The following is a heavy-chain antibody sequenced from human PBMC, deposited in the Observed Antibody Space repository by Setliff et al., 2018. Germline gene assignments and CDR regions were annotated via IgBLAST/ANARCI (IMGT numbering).Heavy chain of an antibody. CDR1: GGPISSSSYY. D-gene: IGHD6-6*01. CDR2: INHSGTT. CDR3: ARGRNVAIRLLDS. J-gene: IGHJ4*02. V-gene: IGHV4-39*07. Sequence: SETLSLTCSASGGPISSSSYYWVWIRQPPGKGLEWIGEINHSGTTNYNPSLRSRVTISIDSSRFQFSLNLRSVTAADTAVYYCARGRNVAIRLLDSWSQGNLVTVSS.